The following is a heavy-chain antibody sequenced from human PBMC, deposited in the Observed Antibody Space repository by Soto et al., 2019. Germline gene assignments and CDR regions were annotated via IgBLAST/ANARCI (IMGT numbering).Heavy chain of an antibody. Sequence: GGSLRLSCAASGFTFSSYAMSWVRQAPGKGLEWVSAISGSGGSTYYADSVKGRFTISRDNSKNTLYLQMNSLRAEDTAVYYCAKAGSGYDFWSGYSRGGNWFDPWGQGTLVTVSS. CDR3: AKAGSGYDFWSGYSRGGNWFDP. V-gene: IGHV3-23*01. D-gene: IGHD3-3*01. J-gene: IGHJ5*02. CDR1: GFTFSSYA. CDR2: ISGSGGST.